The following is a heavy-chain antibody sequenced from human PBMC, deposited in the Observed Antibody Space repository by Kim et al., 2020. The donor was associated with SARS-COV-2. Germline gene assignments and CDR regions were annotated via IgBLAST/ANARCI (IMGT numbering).Heavy chain of an antibody. CDR3: TRLSWGAGMIFHKEHREGRQGFDV. CDR2: IYPGDSDT. D-gene: IGHD1-26*01. J-gene: IGHJ6*02. V-gene: IGHV5-51*01. CDR1: GYNFRDFW. Sequence: GESLKISCQGSGYNFRDFWIVWVRQMLGKGLEVMGIIYPGDSDTRYTPSFRGQVTISADNSISTAYLRWSSLKASDSGTYFCTRLSWGAGMIFHKEHREGRQGFDVWGQGTTVTVSS.